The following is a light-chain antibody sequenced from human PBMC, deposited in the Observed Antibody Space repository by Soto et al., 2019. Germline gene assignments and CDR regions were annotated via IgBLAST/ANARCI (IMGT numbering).Light chain of an antibody. CDR2: QVS. J-gene: IGKJ1*01. CDR1: QSLLHSAGNTY. Sequence: EIVLTQTPLSLSVTPGQPASISCRSSQSLLHSAGNTYLYWYLQRPGQPPHLLIYQVSKRFSGVPDRFSGSGSGTDFTLTISRVESEDVGVYYCMQSTQLPWTFGQGTKVE. CDR3: MQSTQLPWT. V-gene: IGKV2D-29*01.